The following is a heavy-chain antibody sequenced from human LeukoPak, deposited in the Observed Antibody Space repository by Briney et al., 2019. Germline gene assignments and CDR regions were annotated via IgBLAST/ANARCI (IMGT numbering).Heavy chain of an antibody. J-gene: IGHJ4*02. CDR1: GFSLSTTGMC. V-gene: IGHV2-70*11. CDR3: TRISPWPKRTAVARDF. D-gene: IGHD6-19*01. Sequence: SGPTLVNPTQTLTLTCTFSGFSLSTTGMCGTWFRQPPAKALEWLARIDWDDDKYCSTSLKTRLTISKDTSKDQVVLTLTNMDPVDTATYYCTRISPWPKRTAVARDFWGQGTLVTVSS. CDR2: IDWDDDK.